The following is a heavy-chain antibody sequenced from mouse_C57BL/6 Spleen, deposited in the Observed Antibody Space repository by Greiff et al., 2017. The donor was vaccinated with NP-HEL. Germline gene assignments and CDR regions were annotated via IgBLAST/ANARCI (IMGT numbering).Heavy chain of an antibody. V-gene: IGHV5-17*01. Sequence: DVMLVESGGGLVKPGGSLKLSCAASGFTFSDYGMHWVRQAPEKGLEWFVYFSSGSSTINYADTVKGRFTITSDHAKNTVVLTMTRLRSEDTAMYYYTRPDWREDFDYWGQGTTLTVSS. CDR1: GFTFSDYG. CDR2: FSSGSSTI. J-gene: IGHJ2*01. CDR3: TRPDWREDFDY. D-gene: IGHD2-13*01.